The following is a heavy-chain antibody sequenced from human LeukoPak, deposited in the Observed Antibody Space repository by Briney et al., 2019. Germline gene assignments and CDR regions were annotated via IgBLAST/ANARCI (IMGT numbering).Heavy chain of an antibody. Sequence: GGSLRLSCGASGFIFRNYAMSWVRQAPGEGLEWVSGISDDGGGRYYADSVKGRFTISRDNSKNMLYLQMNSLRAEDTAVYYCAKESGALGAPLYDYWGRGILVTASS. CDR1: GFIFRNYA. V-gene: IGHV3-23*01. D-gene: IGHD4/OR15-4a*01. J-gene: IGHJ4*02. CDR2: ISDDGGGR. CDR3: AKESGALGAPLYDY.